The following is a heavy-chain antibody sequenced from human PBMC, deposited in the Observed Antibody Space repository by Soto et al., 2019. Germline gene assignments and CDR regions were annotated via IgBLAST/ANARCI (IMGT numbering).Heavy chain of an antibody. D-gene: IGHD3-3*01. Sequence: VGSLRLSCAASGFSFSSYSMNWVRQAPGKGLGWVSYISSSSSKIYYADSVKGRFTISRDNAKNSLYLQMNSLRDEDTAVYYCAREREDFWSGYPHSFDYWGQGTLVTVSS. CDR3: AREREDFWSGYPHSFDY. J-gene: IGHJ4*02. V-gene: IGHV3-48*02. CDR2: ISSSSSKI. CDR1: GFSFSSYS.